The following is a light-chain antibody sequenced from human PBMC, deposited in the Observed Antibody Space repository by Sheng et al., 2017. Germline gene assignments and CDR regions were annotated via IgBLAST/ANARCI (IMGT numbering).Light chain of an antibody. CDR1: QNINNF. Sequence: DIQMTQSPSSLSASVGDRVTITCRASQNINNFLNWYQQKPGRAPNLLIYAASSLQSGVPTQGSXAVDLGQISLSTISSLQPEDFATYYCQQTYSTVWAFGQGTKVEIK. J-gene: IGKJ1*01. CDR2: AAS. V-gene: IGKV1-39*01. CDR3: QQTYSTVWA.